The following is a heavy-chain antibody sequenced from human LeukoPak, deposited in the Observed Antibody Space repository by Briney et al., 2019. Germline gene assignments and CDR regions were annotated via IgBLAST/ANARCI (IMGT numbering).Heavy chain of an antibody. CDR1: GFTFSDYY. D-gene: IGHD1-26*01. Sequence: PGGSPRLSCASSGFTFSDYYMSWIRQAPGKGLEWVSHISGSSTYTNYADSVKGRFNISRENANYSLYLQMNRLTAEDTAVFYCARVGSRGYYFDYWGQGTLVSVSS. J-gene: IGHJ4*02. CDR2: ISGSSTYT. V-gene: IGHV3-11*06. CDR3: ARVGSRGYYFDY.